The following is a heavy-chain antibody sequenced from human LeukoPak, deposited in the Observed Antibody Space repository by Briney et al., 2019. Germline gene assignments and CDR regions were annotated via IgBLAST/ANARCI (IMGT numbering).Heavy chain of an antibody. CDR2: IYYSGST. CDR3: ARRSDYGDYAEDY. Sequence: RSETLSLTCTVSGGSISSRSYYGGWIRQPPGKGLEWIGSIYYSGSTYYNQSLKSRVAISVATSKNQFSLKLSSVTAADTAVYYCARRSDYGDYAEDYWGQGTLVTVSS. J-gene: IGHJ4*02. V-gene: IGHV4-39*01. D-gene: IGHD4-17*01. CDR1: GGSISSRSYY.